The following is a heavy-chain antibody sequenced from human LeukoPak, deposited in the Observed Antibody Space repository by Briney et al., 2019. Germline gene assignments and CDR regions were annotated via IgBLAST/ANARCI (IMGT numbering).Heavy chain of an antibody. CDR1: GYTFTGYY. D-gene: IGHD5-18*01. V-gene: IGHV1-2*02. Sequence: ASVKVSCKASGYTFTGYYMHWVRQAPGQGLEWMGWINPNSGGTNYAQKFQGRVTMTRDTSISTAYMELSRLRSDDTAVYYCARLRGYSYGFNWFDPWGQGTLVTVSS. CDR2: INPNSGGT. J-gene: IGHJ5*02. CDR3: ARLRGYSYGFNWFDP.